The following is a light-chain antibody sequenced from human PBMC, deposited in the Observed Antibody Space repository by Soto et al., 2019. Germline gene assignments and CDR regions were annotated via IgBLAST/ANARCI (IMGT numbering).Light chain of an antibody. V-gene: IGLV2-23*01. J-gene: IGLJ1*01. Sequence: QSALAQPASVSGSPGQSITISCTGTSSDVGAYNAVSWYQQHPDRAPQLIIFNGTQRPSGVSTRFSGSTSGNAAFLTVSGLRADDEADYFCCSSAPESTYVFGTGTKLTVL. CDR3: CSSAPESTYV. CDR1: SSDVGAYNA. CDR2: NGT.